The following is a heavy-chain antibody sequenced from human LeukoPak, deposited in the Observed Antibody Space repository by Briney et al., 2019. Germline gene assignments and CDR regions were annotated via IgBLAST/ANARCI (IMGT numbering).Heavy chain of an antibody. CDR1: GFTFSSHW. V-gene: IGHV3-74*01. J-gene: IGHJ4*02. CDR2: INSDGNDP. CDR3: VSSFYASGRN. D-gene: IGHD3-10*01. Sequence: GGSLRLSCAASGFTFSSHWMHWVRQAPGKGLVWVSRINSDGNDPSYADSVKGRFTISRDNAKNTVFLQMNSLRAEDTAVYYCVSSFYASGRNWGQGTLVTVSS.